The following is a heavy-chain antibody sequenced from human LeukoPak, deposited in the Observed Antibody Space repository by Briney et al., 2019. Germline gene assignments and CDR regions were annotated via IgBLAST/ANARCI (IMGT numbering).Heavy chain of an antibody. CDR2: IYYSGST. J-gene: IGHJ5*02. V-gene: IGHV4-59*01. D-gene: IGHD6-6*01. CDR3: ASAYGGYSSSPYNWLDP. Sequence: ASETLSLTCTVSGGSISSYHWSWIRQSPGKGLEWIGYIYYSGSTNYNPSLKSRVTISLDTSKNQFSLKLISVTAADTAVYYCASAYGGYSSSPYNWLDPWGQGTLVTVSS. CDR1: GGSISSYH.